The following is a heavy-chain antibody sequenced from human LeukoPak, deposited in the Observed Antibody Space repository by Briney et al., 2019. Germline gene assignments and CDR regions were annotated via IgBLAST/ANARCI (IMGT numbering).Heavy chain of an antibody. CDR1: GGSFSGYY. CDR2: INHSGST. V-gene: IGHV4-34*01. Sequence: SETLSLTCAVYGGSFSGYYWSWIRQPPGKGLEWIGEINHSGSTNYNPSLKSRVTISVDTSKNQFSLKLSSVTAADTAVYYCASTALIAAAGTRNDYWGQGTLVTVSS. D-gene: IGHD6-13*01. CDR3: ASTALIAAAGTRNDY. J-gene: IGHJ4*02.